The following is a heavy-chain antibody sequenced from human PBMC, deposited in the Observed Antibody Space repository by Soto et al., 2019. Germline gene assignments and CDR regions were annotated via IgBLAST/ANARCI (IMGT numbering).Heavy chain of an antibody. CDR1: GFTFSSYV. V-gene: IGHV3-23*01. D-gene: IGHD6-13*01. Sequence: EVQLLESGGGLVQPGGSLRLSCAASGFTFSSYVMGWVRQAPGKGLEWVSIIAGSGDSAYYADSVRGRFTISRDNTKDTLYLQMNSLRAEDTGVYYCGRRLAAAGTIDDWGQGTLVTVSS. CDR3: GRRLAAAGTIDD. J-gene: IGHJ4*02. CDR2: IAGSGDSA.